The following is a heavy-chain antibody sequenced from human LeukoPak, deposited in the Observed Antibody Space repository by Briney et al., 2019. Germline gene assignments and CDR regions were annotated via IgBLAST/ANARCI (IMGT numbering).Heavy chain of an antibody. CDR3: ASNPRIAAAGTLDY. V-gene: IGHV3-33*08. J-gene: IGHJ4*02. Sequence: PGGSLRLSCAASGFTFSNAWMSWVRQAPGKGLEWVAAIFYDGSKEFYTDSVKGRFTISRDNAKNSLYLQMNSLRAEDTAVYYCASNPRIAAAGTLDYWGQGTLVTVSS. CDR1: GFTFSNAW. CDR2: IFYDGSKE. D-gene: IGHD6-13*01.